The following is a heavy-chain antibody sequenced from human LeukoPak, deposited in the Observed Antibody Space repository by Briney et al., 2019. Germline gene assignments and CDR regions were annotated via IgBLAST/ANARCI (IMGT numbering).Heavy chain of an antibody. CDR2: IYYTGSV. V-gene: IGHV4-31*03. Sequence: SETLSLTCTISGASISTGGFYWTWIRQPPGEGLEWIGYIYYTGSVDYNASLKSRLTISLDTSKDRFSLKLNSVTAADTAVYYCARDHSYYFGSQTSTLDVWGQGTAVTVSS. J-gene: IGHJ6*02. CDR3: ARDHSYYFGSQTSTLDV. CDR1: GASISTGGFY. D-gene: IGHD3-10*01.